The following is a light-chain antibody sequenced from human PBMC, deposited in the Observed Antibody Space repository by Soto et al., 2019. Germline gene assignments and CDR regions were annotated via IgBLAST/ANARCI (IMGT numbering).Light chain of an antibody. CDR3: QQFEDFPRAII. J-gene: IGKJ5*01. Sequence: DIQMTQSPSSLSASVVDIVTITCHASQDISTYLNWYQQKTGKAPKLMIYDASNLETGFPSRFSGRGSGTDFTFTIRRLQPEDIAKYYCQQFEDFPRAIILGKGKRLEIK. CDR2: DAS. CDR1: QDISTY. V-gene: IGKV1-33*01.